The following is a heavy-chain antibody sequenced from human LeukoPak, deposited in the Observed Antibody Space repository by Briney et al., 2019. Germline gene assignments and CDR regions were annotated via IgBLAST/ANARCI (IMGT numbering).Heavy chain of an antibody. CDR2: IYYGGSP. CDR1: GGSISTTTNS. J-gene: IGHJ5*02. Sequence: SETLSLTCNVSGGSISTTTNSWGWAWIRQRPTKGLEWIGSIYYGGSPYYTSSLKSRVTISVNTSKNQFSLKLASLTAADTAVYYCARRPIVGSTGFYFDPWGPGTLVTVSS. V-gene: IGHV4-39*01. D-gene: IGHD1-26*01. CDR3: ARRPIVGSTGFYFDP.